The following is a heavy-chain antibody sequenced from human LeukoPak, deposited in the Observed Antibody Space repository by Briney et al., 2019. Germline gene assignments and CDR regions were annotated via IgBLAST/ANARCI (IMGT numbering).Heavy chain of an antibody. CDR1: GYTFTSYD. CDR3: ARSSPYSGYEFSY. CDR2: MNPNSGNT. Sequence: ASVKVSCKASGYTFTSYDINWVRQATGQGLEWMGWMNPNSGNTGYAQKFQGRVTMTRNTSISTAYMELSSLRSEDTAVYYCARSSPYSGYEFSYWGQGTLVTVSS. V-gene: IGHV1-8*01. D-gene: IGHD5-12*01. J-gene: IGHJ4*02.